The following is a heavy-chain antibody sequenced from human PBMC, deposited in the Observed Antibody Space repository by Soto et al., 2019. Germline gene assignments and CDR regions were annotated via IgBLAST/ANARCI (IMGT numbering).Heavy chain of an antibody. J-gene: IGHJ4*02. D-gene: IGHD3-22*01. V-gene: IGHV5-51*01. Sequence: GESLKISCKGSGYSFTSYWIGWVRQMPGKGLEWMGIIYPGDSDTRYSPSFQGQVTISADKSISTAYQQWSSLKASDTAMYYCARHKSYYYDSSGYGDYWGQGTLVTVSS. CDR3: ARHKSYYYDSSGYGDY. CDR2: IYPGDSDT. CDR1: GYSFTSYW.